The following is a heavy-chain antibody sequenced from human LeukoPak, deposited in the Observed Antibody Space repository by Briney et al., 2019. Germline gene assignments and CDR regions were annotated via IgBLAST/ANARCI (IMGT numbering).Heavy chain of an antibody. Sequence: PSETLSLTCTVSGDSISSYYWNWVRQSPGKGLEWIGYIYYSGSTNCDPSLKSRVTISIDTSKNQFSLKPRSVTAADTAVYYCAREVPIVRGLRWDYWGQGTLVTVSS. CDR1: GDSISSYY. CDR3: AREVPIVRGLRWDY. V-gene: IGHV4-59*01. CDR2: IYYSGST. J-gene: IGHJ4*02. D-gene: IGHD3-10*01.